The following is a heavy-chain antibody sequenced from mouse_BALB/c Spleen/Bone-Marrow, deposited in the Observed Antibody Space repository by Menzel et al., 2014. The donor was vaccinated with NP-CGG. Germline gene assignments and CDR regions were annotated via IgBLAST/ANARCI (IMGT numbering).Heavy chain of an antibody. D-gene: IGHD2-1*01. V-gene: IGHV5-4*02. CDR1: GFTFSDYY. J-gene: IGHJ4*01. CDR3: ARDGNYYAMDY. CDR2: ISDGGSYT. Sequence: DVKLVESGGGLVKPGGSLKLSCAASGFTFSDYYMYWVRQTPEKRLGWVATISDGGSYTYYPDSVKGRFTISRDNAKNNLYLQMSSLKSEDTAMYYCARDGNYYAMDYWGQGTSVTVSS.